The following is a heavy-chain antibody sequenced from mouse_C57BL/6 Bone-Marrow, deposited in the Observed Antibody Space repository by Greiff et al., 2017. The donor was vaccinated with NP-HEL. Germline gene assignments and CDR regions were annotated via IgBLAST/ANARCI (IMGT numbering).Heavy chain of an antibody. J-gene: IGHJ4*01. CDR3: ARDQDDGYYYYAMDY. V-gene: IGHV1-50*01. CDR1: GYTFTSYW. Sequence: VQLQQPGAELVKPGASVQLSCKASGYTFTSYWMQWVKQRPGQGLEWIGEIDTSDSYTNYNQKFKGKATLTVDTSSSTAYMQLSSRTSEDSAVYYCARDQDDGYYYYAMDYWGQGTSVTVSS. D-gene: IGHD2-3*01. CDR2: IDTSDSYT.